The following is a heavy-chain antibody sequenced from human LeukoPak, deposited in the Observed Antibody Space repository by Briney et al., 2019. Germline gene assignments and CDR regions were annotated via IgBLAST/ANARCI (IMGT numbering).Heavy chain of an antibody. CDR3: ARVANVDMAMVNFDY. D-gene: IGHD5-18*01. Sequence: KPSETLSLTCIVSGGSIGTSNYYWGRIRQPPGKGLEWIGTIYYSGSTFYNPSLKGRVSISLDTSKNQFSLKLTSVTAADTAVYYCARVANVDMAMVNFDYWGQGTLVTVSS. J-gene: IGHJ4*02. V-gene: IGHV4-39*01. CDR1: GGSIGTSNYY. CDR2: IYYSGST.